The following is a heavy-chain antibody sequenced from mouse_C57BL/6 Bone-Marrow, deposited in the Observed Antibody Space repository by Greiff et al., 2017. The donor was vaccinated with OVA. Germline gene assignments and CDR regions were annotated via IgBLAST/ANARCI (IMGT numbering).Heavy chain of an antibody. D-gene: IGHD2-10*01. J-gene: IGHJ1*03. CDR1: GYTFTDYY. V-gene: IGHV1-26*01. Sequence: VQLQQSGPELVKPGASVKISCKASGYTFTDYYMNWVKQSHGKSLEWIGDINPNNGGTSYNQKFKGKATLTVDKSSSTAYMELRSLTSEDSAVYYCARPYYYCCFAVWGTGTTVTVSA. CDR2: INPNNGGT. CDR3: ARPYYYCCFAV.